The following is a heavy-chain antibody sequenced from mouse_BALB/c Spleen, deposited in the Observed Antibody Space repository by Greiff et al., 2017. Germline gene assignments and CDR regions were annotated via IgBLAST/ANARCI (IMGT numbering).Heavy chain of an antibody. V-gene: IGHV5-6-5*01. CDR3: AKEGGLTTSFDY. CDR1: GFTFSSYA. J-gene: IGHJ2*01. D-gene: IGHD1-1*01. CDR2: ISSGGST. Sequence: EVKVEESGGGLVKPGGSLKLSCAASGFTFSSYAMSWVRQTPEKRLEWVASISSGGSTYYPDSVKGRFTISKDNARDILYLQVSSLRSEDTAMYYCAKEGGLTTSFDYWGQGTTLTVSA.